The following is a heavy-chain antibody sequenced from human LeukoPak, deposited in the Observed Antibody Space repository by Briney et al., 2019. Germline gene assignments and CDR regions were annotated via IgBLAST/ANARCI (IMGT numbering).Heavy chain of an antibody. CDR1: GGSISSYY. V-gene: IGHV4-59*01. CDR2: IYYSGST. J-gene: IGHJ6*03. Sequence: PSETLSLTCTVSGGSISSYYWSWIRQPPGKGLEWIGYIYYSGSTNYNPSLKSRVTISVDTSKNQFSLKLSSVTAADTAVYYCARAIFGLDYYYMDVWGKGTTVTVS. D-gene: IGHD3-3*02. CDR3: ARAIFGLDYYYMDV.